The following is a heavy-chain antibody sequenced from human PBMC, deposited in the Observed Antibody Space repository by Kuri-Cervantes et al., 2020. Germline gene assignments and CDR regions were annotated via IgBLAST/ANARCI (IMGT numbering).Heavy chain of an antibody. J-gene: IGHJ3*02. V-gene: IGHV1-46*01. CDR2: INPSGGST. CDR1: GYTFTSYY. D-gene: IGHD2-21*02. Sequence: ASVKVSCKASGYTFTSYYMHWVRQAPGQGLEWMGIINPSGGSTSYAQKFQGRVTMTRDASTSTVYMELSSLRSEDTAVYYCARDAILAYCGDDCYSGAFDIWGQGTMVTVSS. CDR3: ARDAILAYCGDDCYSGAFDI.